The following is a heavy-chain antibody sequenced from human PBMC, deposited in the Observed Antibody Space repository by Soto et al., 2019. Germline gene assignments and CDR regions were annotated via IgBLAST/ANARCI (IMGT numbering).Heavy chain of an antibody. Sequence: SEILSLTCAVSGGSISSGGYSWSWIRQPPGKGLEWIGSIYHSGSTYYNPSLKSRVTVSVDTSKNQFSLHLNSVTPDDTAVYYCARDLSGFFQHWGLGTLVTVSS. J-gene: IGHJ1*01. CDR3: ARDLSGFFQH. CDR1: GGSISSGGYS. D-gene: IGHD3-3*02. V-gene: IGHV4-30-2*05. CDR2: IYHSGST.